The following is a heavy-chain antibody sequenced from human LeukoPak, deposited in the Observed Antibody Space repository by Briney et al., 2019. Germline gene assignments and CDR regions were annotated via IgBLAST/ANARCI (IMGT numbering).Heavy chain of an antibody. V-gene: IGHV1-46*01. J-gene: IGHJ4*02. D-gene: IGHD3-10*01. CDR3: ARAAPGESLDY. CDR1: GYTFTSYY. CDR2: MNPGGST. Sequence: ASAKVSCKASGYTFTSYYMHWVRQAPGQGLEWMGIMNPGGSTIYAQKFQGRVTMTRDTSTSTVYMELSSLRSEDTAVYYCARAAPGESLDYWGQGTLVTVSS.